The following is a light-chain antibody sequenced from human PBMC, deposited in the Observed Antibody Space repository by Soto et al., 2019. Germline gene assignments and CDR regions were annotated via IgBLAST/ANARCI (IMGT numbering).Light chain of an antibody. V-gene: IGKV3D-15*01. Sequence: EIVITQSPATLSMSPGERATLSCRASQSVRSNLAWYHQQPGKAPRLLIYGASTRDTGIPARFSGMGSGTEFTLTINRLQSEDFLVYYCQQYDNWPPTFGQGTRLEIK. CDR2: GAS. CDR1: QSVRSN. J-gene: IGKJ5*01. CDR3: QQYDNWPPT.